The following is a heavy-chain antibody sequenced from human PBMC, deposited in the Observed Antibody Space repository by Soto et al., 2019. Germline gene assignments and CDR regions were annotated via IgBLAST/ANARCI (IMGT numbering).Heavy chain of an antibody. J-gene: IGHJ4*02. Sequence: QVQLVESGGGVVQPGRSLRLSCAASGFTFSSYGMHWVRQAPGKGLEWVAVISHDGSYQYYEDSVKGRFTISRDNSKNMLYLQMNSLRAEDTAVYYCAKGQGNYGAIDYWGQGTLVIVSS. V-gene: IGHV3-30*18. CDR1: GFTFSSYG. CDR3: AKGQGNYGAIDY. D-gene: IGHD1-7*01. CDR2: ISHDGSYQ.